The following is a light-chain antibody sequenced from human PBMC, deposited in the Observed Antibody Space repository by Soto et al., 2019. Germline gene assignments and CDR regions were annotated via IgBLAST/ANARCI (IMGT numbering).Light chain of an antibody. CDR1: GSDIAGYNY. Sequence: QSVLAQPASVSGSPGQSITISCTGTGSDIAGYNYVSWFQQHPGKAPKLMMYQVTIRPSGVSNRFSGAKSGNTASLTISGLQAEDEAEYYCSAYAGSIFVFGTGTKVTVL. CDR3: SAYAGSIFV. V-gene: IGLV2-14*01. CDR2: QVT. J-gene: IGLJ1*01.